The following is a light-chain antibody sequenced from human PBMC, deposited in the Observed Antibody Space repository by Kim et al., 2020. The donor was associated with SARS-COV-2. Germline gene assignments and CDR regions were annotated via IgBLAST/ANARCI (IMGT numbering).Light chain of an antibody. V-gene: IGLV2-14*03. CDR1: SADIGNSNA. J-gene: IGLJ1*01. Sequence: QSALTQPVSMSGSPVQSITISCSGTSADIGNSNAVSWYQQHSGEAPLLLIYHVRDRPSGVSARFSGSKSGNMASLTISGLQSEDEADYYCCSTGNNVDYLFGSGTKVTVL. CDR2: HVR. CDR3: CSTGNNVDYL.